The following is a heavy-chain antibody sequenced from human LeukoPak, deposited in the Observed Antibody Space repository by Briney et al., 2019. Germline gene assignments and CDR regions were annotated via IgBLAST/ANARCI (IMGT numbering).Heavy chain of an antibody. J-gene: IGHJ4*02. D-gene: IGHD4-17*01. V-gene: IGHV4-30-2*01. Sequence: SETLSLTCAVSGGSISSGGYSWGWIRQPPGKGLEWIGYIYHSGSTYYNPSLKSRVTISVDRSKNQFSLKLSPVTAADTAVYYCARDRYGDLTYFDYWGQGTLVTVSS. CDR2: IYHSGST. CDR3: ARDRYGDLTYFDY. CDR1: GGSISSGGYS.